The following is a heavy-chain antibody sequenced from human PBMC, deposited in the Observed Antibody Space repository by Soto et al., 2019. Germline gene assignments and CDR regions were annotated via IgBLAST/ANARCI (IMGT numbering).Heavy chain of an antibody. Sequence: EVQLLESGGDLVQPGGSLRLSCVASEFTFNSYAMSWVRQAPGMGLEWVSSISSSGSYIYYADSVKGRFTISRDNAKNSLYLQMNSLRAEDTAVYYCASRGYSMSHFDYWGQGTLVTVSS. D-gene: IGHD5-18*01. CDR1: EFTFNSYA. V-gene: IGHV3-21*01. CDR3: ASRGYSMSHFDY. J-gene: IGHJ4*02. CDR2: ISSSGSYI.